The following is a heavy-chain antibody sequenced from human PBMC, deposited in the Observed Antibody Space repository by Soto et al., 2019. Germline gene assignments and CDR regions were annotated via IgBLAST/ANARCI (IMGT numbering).Heavy chain of an antibody. CDR3: ARKGGSDCTSISCLNWLDP. D-gene: IGHD2-2*01. Sequence: PGGSLRLSCAASGFIFGVWWMAWVRQAPGKGLEWVASINQEGGEKKYLDSVKGRFTISRDNAQNSLFLQMNSLTADDTAVYYCARKGGSDCTSISCLNWLDPWGQGTLVTVSS. V-gene: IGHV3-7*03. CDR1: GFIFGVWW. J-gene: IGHJ5*02. CDR2: INQEGGEK.